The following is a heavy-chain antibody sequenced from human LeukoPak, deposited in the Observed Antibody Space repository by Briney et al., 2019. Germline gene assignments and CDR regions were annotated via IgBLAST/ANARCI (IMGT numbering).Heavy chain of an antibody. CDR3: ARDIRYSSSWLKGGFDY. V-gene: IGHV1-46*01. CDR1: GYTFTSYY. Sequence: ASVKVSCKASGYTFTSYYMHWVRQAPGQGLEWMGIINPSDDSTIYARKFHGRVAMTRDMSTSTVYMELSSLRSEDTAVYYCARDIRYSSSWLKGGFDYWGQGTLVTVSS. D-gene: IGHD6-13*01. J-gene: IGHJ4*02. CDR2: INPSDDST.